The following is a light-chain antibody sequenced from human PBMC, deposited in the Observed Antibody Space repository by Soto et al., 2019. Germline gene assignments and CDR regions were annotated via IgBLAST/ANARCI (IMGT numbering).Light chain of an antibody. CDR2: AAS. J-gene: IGKJ3*01. Sequence: DIPLTQSPSFLSASVGDRVTITCRASQGISSYLAWYQQKPGKAPKLLIYAASTLQSGVPSRFSGSGSGTEFTLTISSLQPEDFAVYYCQQYGSSRFTFGPGTKVDIK. V-gene: IGKV1-9*01. CDR3: QQYGSSRFT. CDR1: QGISSY.